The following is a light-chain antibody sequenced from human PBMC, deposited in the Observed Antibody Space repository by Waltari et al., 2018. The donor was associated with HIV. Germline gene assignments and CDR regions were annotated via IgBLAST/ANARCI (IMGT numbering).Light chain of an antibody. J-gene: IGLJ3*02. Sequence: QPVVTPEPSLSVSPGGTITLTCGFTSGQVPPSYSPTWYQQTPCQAARTLVSATNTRSSVGPDRFAGTILGNKAALTITGAQADDDSAFYCVLYMGSGIPMFGGGTKLTVL. CDR1: SGQVPPSYS. V-gene: IGLV8-61*01. CDR3: VLYMGSGIPM. CDR2: ATN.